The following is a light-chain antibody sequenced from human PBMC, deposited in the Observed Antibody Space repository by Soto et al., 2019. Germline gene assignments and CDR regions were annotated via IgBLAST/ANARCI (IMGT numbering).Light chain of an antibody. V-gene: IGKV3-15*01. Sequence: IVVTQSPATLSVSTGERATLSCRASQSVSSNLAWYQQKPGQAPRLLIYGASTRATGIPARFSGSGSGTEFTLTISSLQSEDFATYYCQHCNSAPLTFGGGTKVDIK. J-gene: IGKJ4*01. CDR2: GAS. CDR3: QHCNSAPLT. CDR1: QSVSSN.